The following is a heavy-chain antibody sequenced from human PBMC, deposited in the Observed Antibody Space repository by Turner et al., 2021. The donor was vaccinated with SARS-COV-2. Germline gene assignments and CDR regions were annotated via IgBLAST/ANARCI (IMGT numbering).Heavy chain of an antibody. J-gene: IGHJ4*02. CDR3: AKVPPSGDYFDY. D-gene: IGHD6-25*01. Sequence: EVQLVESGGGLVQPGGSLRLSCAASGFTFSSYAMSWVRQAPGKGLEWVSAFSAGGGSTYYADSVKGRFTISRDNSKNTLYLQMNSLRAEDTAVYYCAKVPPSGDYFDYWGQGTLVTVSS. V-gene: IGHV3-23*04. CDR1: GFTFSSYA. CDR2: FSAGGGST.